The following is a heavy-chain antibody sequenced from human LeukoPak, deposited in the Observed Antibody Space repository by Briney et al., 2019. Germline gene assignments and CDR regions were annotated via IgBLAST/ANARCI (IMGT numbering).Heavy chain of an antibody. CDR2: INHSGST. CDR1: GGSISSGNW. J-gene: IGHJ5*02. V-gene: IGHV4-4*02. Sequence: SETLSLTCAVSGGSISSGNWWSWVRQPPGKGLEWIGEINHSGSTNYNPSLKSRVTISVDTSKNQFSLKLSSVTAADTAVYYCARYYGKAWFDPWGQGTLVTVSS. D-gene: IGHD2/OR15-2a*01. CDR3: ARYYGKAWFDP.